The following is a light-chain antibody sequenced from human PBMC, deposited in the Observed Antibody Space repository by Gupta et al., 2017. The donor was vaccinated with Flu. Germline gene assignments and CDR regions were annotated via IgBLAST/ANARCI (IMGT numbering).Light chain of an antibody. J-gene: IGLJ1*01. V-gene: IGLV1-47*01. CDR1: SSNIGSNS. Sequence: VTISCSGSSSNIGSNSVYWFRQLPGTAPKPLIYSNNQRPSWVPARFSGSKSGTSSSLAISGLRSEAEADYYCAAWDDSLGGCSVFGTGTKGTVL. CDR2: SNN. CDR3: AAWDDSLGGCSV.